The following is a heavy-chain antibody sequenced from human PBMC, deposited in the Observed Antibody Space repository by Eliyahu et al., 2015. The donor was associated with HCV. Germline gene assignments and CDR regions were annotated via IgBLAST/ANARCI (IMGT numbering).Heavy chain of an antibody. CDR3: ARGGRYSGYPYNKYFDY. D-gene: IGHD5-12*01. CDR2: INHSGST. Sequence: QVQLQQWGAGLLKPSETLSLXCAVYGGSFSGYYWSWIRQPPGKGLEWIGEINHSGSTNYNPSLKSRVTISVDTSKNQFSLKLSSVTAADTAVYYCARGGRYSGYPYNKYFDYWGQGTLVTVSS. V-gene: IGHV4-34*01. CDR1: GGSFSGYY. J-gene: IGHJ4*02.